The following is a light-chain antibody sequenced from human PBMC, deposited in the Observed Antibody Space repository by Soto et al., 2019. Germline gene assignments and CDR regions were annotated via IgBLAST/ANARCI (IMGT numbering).Light chain of an antibody. CDR1: STDVGNYNY. Sequence: QSALTQPPSASGSPGQSLTISCTGTSTDVGNYNYVSWYQQHPGTAPKLMISDVNRRPSGVPDRFSGSKSGNTASLTVSELQAEDEADYYCSSYAGSNNWVFGGGTKVTVL. CDR3: SSYAGSNNWV. V-gene: IGLV2-8*01. J-gene: IGLJ2*01. CDR2: DVN.